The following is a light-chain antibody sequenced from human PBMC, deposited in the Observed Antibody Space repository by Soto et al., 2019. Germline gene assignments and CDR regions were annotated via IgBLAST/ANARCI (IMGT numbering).Light chain of an antibody. V-gene: IGKV1-8*01. J-gene: IGKJ5*01. CDR2: AAS. CDR1: QGISSY. CDR3: QQYYSYPPT. Sequence: AIRMTQSPSSFSASTGDRVTITCRASQGISSYLAWYQQKPGKAPKPLIYAASTLQSGVPARFSGSGSGTHFTLTISRLQSEDFATYYCQQYYSYPPTFGQGTRLELK.